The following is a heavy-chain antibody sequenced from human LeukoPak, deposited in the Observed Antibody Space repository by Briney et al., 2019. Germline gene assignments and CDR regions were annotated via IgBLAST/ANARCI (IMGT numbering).Heavy chain of an antibody. CDR3: TTDITYDSSAN. J-gene: IGHJ4*02. CDR1: GFTFTNAW. Sequence: PGGSLRLFCAVSGFTFTNAWLSWVRQSPGEGLEWFGRIKSKTDGGTTDYAAPVKGRFTISRDDAKNTLFLEMNSLKTDDTAVYYCTTDITYDSSANWGQGTLVTVSS. V-gene: IGHV3-15*01. CDR2: IKSKTDGGTT. D-gene: IGHD3-22*01.